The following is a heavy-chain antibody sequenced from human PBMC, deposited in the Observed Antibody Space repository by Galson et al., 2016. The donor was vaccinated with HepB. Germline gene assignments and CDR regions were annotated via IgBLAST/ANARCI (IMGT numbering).Heavy chain of an antibody. CDR1: GLTFSGSA. CDR2: IRRKANNYAT. J-gene: IGHJ5*02. V-gene: IGHV3-73*01. D-gene: IGHD6-13*01. CDR3: TRHLDPGYSSSWYFWFDP. Sequence: SLRLSCAVSGLTFSGSAMHWVRQASWKGLEWVGHIRRKANNYATAYAASVKGRFTISRDDSKNTAYLQMNSLKTEDTAVYYCTRHLDPGYSSSWYFWFDPWGQGTLVTVSS.